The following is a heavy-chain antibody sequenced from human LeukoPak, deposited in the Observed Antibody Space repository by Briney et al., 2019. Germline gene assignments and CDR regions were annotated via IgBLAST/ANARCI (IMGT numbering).Heavy chain of an antibody. CDR1: GYTFIGYY. Sequence: ASVKVSCKASGYTFIGYYLHRVRQAPGQGLEWMGWINPNSGGTNYAQRFQVRVTMTRDTSISTAYMELSRLRSDDTAVYYCTRAYTGFEAFDYWGQGTLVTVSS. V-gene: IGHV1-2*02. J-gene: IGHJ4*02. CDR2: INPNSGGT. CDR3: TRAYTGFEAFDY. D-gene: IGHD5-12*01.